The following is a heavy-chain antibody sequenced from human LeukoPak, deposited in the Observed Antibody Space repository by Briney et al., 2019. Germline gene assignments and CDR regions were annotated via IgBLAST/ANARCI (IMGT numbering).Heavy chain of an antibody. Sequence: GGSLRLSGAASGFTFSSYAMSWVRQAPGKGLEWVSAISGSGGSTYYADSVKGRFTISRDNSKNTLYLQMNSLRAEDTAVYYCAKFTDRHPVVHSDYWGQGTLVTVSS. V-gene: IGHV3-23*01. J-gene: IGHJ4*02. CDR3: AKFTDRHPVVHSDY. CDR1: GFTFSSYA. CDR2: ISGSGGST. D-gene: IGHD2-15*01.